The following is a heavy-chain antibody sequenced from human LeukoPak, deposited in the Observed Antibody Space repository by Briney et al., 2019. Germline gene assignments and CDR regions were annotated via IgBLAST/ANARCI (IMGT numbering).Heavy chain of an antibody. CDR3: ARLPEPVWSGTQSDAFDI. CDR2: IIPIFDTA. D-gene: IGHD3-3*01. J-gene: IGHJ3*02. CDR1: RGTFSSYA. Sequence: SVNVSCKASRGTFSSYAISWVRHAPGQGLNWMGVIIPIFDTANYAEKLQGRVTIAADESTSTAYMELSSLRSEDTAVYYCARLPEPVWSGTQSDAFDIWGQGTMVTVSS. V-gene: IGHV1-69*13.